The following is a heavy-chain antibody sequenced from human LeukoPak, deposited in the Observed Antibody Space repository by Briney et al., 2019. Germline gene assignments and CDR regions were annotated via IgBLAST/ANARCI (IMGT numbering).Heavy chain of an antibody. CDR1: GFTFSSYA. CDR2: ISGSGGST. J-gene: IGHJ6*03. CDR3: AKDRCSNGVGCYYYYMDV. V-gene: IGHV3-23*01. D-gene: IGHD2-8*01. Sequence: GGSLRLSCAASGFTFSSYAMSWVRQAPGKGLEWVSAISGSGGSTYYADSVKGRFSISRDSSKNILYLQMNSLRAEDTAVYYCAKDRCSNGVGCYYYYMDVWGKGTTVTISS.